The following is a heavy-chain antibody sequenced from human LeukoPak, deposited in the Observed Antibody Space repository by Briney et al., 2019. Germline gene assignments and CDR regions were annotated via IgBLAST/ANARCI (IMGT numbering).Heavy chain of an antibody. CDR2: INPNGSGT. J-gene: IGHJ4*02. CDR3: ARDGSASASAGPSIDY. V-gene: IGHV1-2*02. CDR1: GYTFTRYY. Sequence: ASVTDSCMASGYTFTRYYMQWVRQAPGQGREWMGWINPNGSGTKYAPKFQGRVTMTRDTSINTAYMARSRLTSDDTAVYYRARDGSASASAGPSIDYCGQGTQVSVSS.